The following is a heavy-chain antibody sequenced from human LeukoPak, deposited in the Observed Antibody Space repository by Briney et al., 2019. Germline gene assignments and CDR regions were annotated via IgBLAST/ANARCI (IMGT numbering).Heavy chain of an antibody. Sequence: GGSLRLSCAASGFNFSDYYMSWIRQAPGKGLEWVSYISSSSSYTNYADSVKGRFTISRDNAKNSLYLQMNSLRAEDTAVYYCARRAMVRGVMNAFDIWGQGTMVTVSS. CDR2: ISSSSSYT. V-gene: IGHV3-11*06. J-gene: IGHJ3*02. CDR1: GFNFSDYY. CDR3: ARRAMVRGVMNAFDI. D-gene: IGHD3-10*01.